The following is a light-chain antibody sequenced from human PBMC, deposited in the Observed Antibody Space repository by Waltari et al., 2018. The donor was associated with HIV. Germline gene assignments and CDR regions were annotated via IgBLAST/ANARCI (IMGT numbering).Light chain of an antibody. Sequence: QSALTQPASVSGSPGQSITIPCTGSSSDVGTYKHVPWHQQHPGKAPRLIIYEVSKRPSGVSNRYSASKSGKTASLTVSGLRAEDEADYYCSSYAGSSTFVIFGGGTKLTVL. CDR3: SSYAGSSTFVI. CDR1: SSDVGTYKH. V-gene: IGLV2-23*02. CDR2: EVS. J-gene: IGLJ2*01.